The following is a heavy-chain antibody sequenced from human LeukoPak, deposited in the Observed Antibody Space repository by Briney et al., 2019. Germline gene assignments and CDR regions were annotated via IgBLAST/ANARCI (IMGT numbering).Heavy chain of an antibody. D-gene: IGHD3-10*01. J-gene: IGHJ3*02. V-gene: IGHV4-59*01. CDR2: LYYSGST. Sequence: SETLSLTCSVSGGTISSYYWSWIRQPPGKGLEWIGYLYYSGSTNSNPSLKSRVTMSVDTSKNQFSLKLRSVTAADTAVYYCARGGSGISNAFDIWGQGTMVTVSS. CDR3: ARGGSGISNAFDI. CDR1: GGTISSYY.